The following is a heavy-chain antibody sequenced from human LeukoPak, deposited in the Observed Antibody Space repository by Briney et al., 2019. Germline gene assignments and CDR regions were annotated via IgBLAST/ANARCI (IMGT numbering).Heavy chain of an antibody. D-gene: IGHD6-13*01. CDR1: GYSISSGYY. CDR2: IYNSGST. J-gene: IGHJ5*02. CDR3: ARAYSSSWYYNWFDP. V-gene: IGHV4-38-2*02. Sequence: PSETLSLTCTVSGYSISSGYYWGWSRQPPGKGLEWIGVIYNSGSTYYNPSRKSRVTISVDTAKNQFSLKLHSVTAADTGMYVGARAYSSSWYYNWFDPWGQGTLVTVSS.